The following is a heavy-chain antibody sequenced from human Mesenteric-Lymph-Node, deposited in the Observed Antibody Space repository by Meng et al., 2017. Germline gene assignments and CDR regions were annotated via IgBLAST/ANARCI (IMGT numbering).Heavy chain of an antibody. CDR3: ARQYYDILTGYSPFDY. D-gene: IGHD3-9*01. J-gene: IGHJ4*02. Sequence: QGQLQEWGAGLLKPAETLSLTCAGYGGSFSCYYWSWIRQPPGKGLEWIGEINHSGSTNYNPSLKSRVTISVDTSKNQFSLKLSSVTAADTAVYYCARQYYDILTGYSPFDYWGQGTLVTVSS. CDR2: INHSGST. CDR1: GGSFSCYY. V-gene: IGHV4-34*01.